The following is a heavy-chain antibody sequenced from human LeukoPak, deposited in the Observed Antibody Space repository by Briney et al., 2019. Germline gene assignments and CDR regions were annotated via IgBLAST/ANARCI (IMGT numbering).Heavy chain of an antibody. J-gene: IGHJ3*02. V-gene: IGHV3-48*01. CDR1: GITFNNYA. D-gene: IGHD2-2*01. CDR2: ISSSSSTI. Sequence: GGSLRLSCAASGITFNNYAMSWVRQAPGKGLEWVSYISSSSSTIYYADSVKGRFTISRDNAKNSLYLQMNSLRAEDTAVYYCATLGDIVVVPAAIYSSAFDIWGQGTMVTVSS. CDR3: ATLGDIVVVPAAIYSSAFDI.